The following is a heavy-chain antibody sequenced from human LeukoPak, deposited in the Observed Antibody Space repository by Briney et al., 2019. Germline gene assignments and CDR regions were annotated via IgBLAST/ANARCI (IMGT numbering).Heavy chain of an antibody. CDR2: ISWNSGSI. V-gene: IGHV3-9*01. D-gene: IGHD6-13*01. Sequence: PGGSLRLSCAASGFTFDDYAMHWVRQAPGKGLEWVSGISWNSGSIGYADSVKGRFTISRDNAKNSLYLQMNSLRAEDTALYYCAKRSAAGTVGYFDYWGQGTLVTVSS. J-gene: IGHJ4*02. CDR1: GFTFDDYA. CDR3: AKRSAAGTVGYFDY.